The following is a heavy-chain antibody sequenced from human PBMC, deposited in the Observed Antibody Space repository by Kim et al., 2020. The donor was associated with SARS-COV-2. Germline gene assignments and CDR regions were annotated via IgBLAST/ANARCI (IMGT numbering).Heavy chain of an antibody. D-gene: IGHD3-10*01. CDR2: IWYDGSNK. V-gene: IGHV3-33*01. CDR1: GFTFSSYG. CDR3: ARFGELFHDAFDI. J-gene: IGHJ3*02. Sequence: GGSLRLSCAASGFTFSSYGMHWVRQAPGKGLEWVAVIWYDGSNKYYVDSVKGRFTISRDNSKNTLYLQMNSLRAEDTAVYYCARFGELFHDAFDIWGQGTMVTVSS.